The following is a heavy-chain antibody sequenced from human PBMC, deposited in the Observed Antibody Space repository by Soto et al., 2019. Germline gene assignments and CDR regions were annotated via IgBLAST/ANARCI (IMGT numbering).Heavy chain of an antibody. CDR2: VNQDGGEK. Sequence: EVQLVESGGGLVQPGGSLRLSCAASGFTFSSYWMSWVRQAPGKGLEWVANVNQDGGEKFYVGSVKGRFTISRDNAMNSLYLQMNSLRAKDTAVYYCARGRPVPYWGQGTLVTVSS. CDR1: GFTFSSYW. V-gene: IGHV3-7*01. CDR3: ARGRPVPY. D-gene: IGHD3-10*01. J-gene: IGHJ4*02.